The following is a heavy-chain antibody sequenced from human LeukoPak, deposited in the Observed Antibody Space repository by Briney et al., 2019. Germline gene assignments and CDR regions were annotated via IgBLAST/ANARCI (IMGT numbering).Heavy chain of an antibody. J-gene: IGHJ4*02. CDR3: ARGGSSYGRFGY. D-gene: IGHD5-18*01. CDR1: GFTFSSYW. Sequence: GGSLRPSCAASGFTFSSYWMSWVRQAPGKGLEWVANIKQDGSEKYYVDSVKGRFTISRDNAKNSLSLQMDSLRAEDTAVYYCARGGSSYGRFGYWGQGTLVTVSS. CDR2: IKQDGSEK. V-gene: IGHV3-7*01.